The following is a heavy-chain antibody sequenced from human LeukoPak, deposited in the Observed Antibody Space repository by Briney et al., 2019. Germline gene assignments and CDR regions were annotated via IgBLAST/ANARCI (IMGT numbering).Heavy chain of an antibody. D-gene: IGHD3-10*01. Sequence: SETLSLTCAVYGVSFSGYYWSWIRQPPGKGLEWIGEINHSGSTNYNQSLNTRVTISVDTSKNQFSLKLSSVPAAETAVYYCARGRPVLLWFGEPSNWFDPWGQGTLVTVSS. V-gene: IGHV4-34*01. CDR3: ARGRPVLLWFGEPSNWFDP. CDR2: INHSGST. CDR1: GVSFSGYY. J-gene: IGHJ5*02.